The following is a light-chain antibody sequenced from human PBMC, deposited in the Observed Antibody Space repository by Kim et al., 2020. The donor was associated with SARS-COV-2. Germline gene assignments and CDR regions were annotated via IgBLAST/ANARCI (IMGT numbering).Light chain of an antibody. CDR2: LDSDGSH. J-gene: IGLJ3*02. V-gene: IGLV4-69*01. CDR3: QTWGTGIQV. Sequence: QLVLTQSPSASASLGDSVKLTCTLSSGHSNYAIAWHQQQPEKGPRYLMKLDSDGSHRKGDGIPDRFSGSSYGAERYLTISSLQSEDEADYYCQTWGTGIQVFGGGTQLTVL. CDR1: SGHSNYA.